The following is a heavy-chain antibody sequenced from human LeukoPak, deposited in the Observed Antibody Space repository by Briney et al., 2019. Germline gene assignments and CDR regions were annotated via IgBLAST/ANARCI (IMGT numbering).Heavy chain of an antibody. CDR1: GYTFTSYG. D-gene: IGHD3-22*01. CDR3: ARDLTIIVAVPGY. V-gene: IGHV1-2*02. J-gene: IGHJ4*02. CDR2: INPNSGAT. Sequence: EASVKVSCKASGYTFTSYGISWVRQAPGQGLEWMGWINPNSGATNYAQKFQGRVTMTRDTSVSTAYMEVSRLRSDDTAVYYCARDLTIIVAVPGYWGQGTLVTVSS.